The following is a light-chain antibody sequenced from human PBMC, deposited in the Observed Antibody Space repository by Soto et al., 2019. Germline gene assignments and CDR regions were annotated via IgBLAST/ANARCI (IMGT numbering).Light chain of an antibody. CDR2: GGF. V-gene: IGKV1-12*01. J-gene: IGKJ2*01. CDR3: QQAKSLPYT. CDR1: QDIDRW. Sequence: DIQMTQSPSSVSGAVGDRVSITCRASQDIDRWLAWYQQRPGKAPKLLIYGGFNLQSGVPSRFSGSGSGTDYTLTISNLQPEYFATYYCQQAKSLPYTFGQGTKLEIK.